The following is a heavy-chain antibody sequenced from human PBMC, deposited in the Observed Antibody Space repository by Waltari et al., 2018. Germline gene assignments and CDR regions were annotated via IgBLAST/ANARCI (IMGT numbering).Heavy chain of an antibody. CDR3: ARDLFDYYDSSGYFHY. Sequence: VQLVESGGGVVQPGRSLRLSCAASGFTFSTYGMHWVRQAPGKGLEWVAVIWHDGTNKYYADSVKGRFTISRDNSKNTLYLQMNSLRAEDTAVYYCARDLFDYYDSSGYFHYWGQGTLVTVSS. CDR1: GFTFSTYG. D-gene: IGHD3-22*01. CDR2: IWHDGTNK. V-gene: IGHV3-33*01. J-gene: IGHJ4*02.